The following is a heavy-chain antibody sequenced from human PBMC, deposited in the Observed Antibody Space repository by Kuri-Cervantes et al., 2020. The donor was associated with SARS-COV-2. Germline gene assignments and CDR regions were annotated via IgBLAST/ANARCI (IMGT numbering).Heavy chain of an antibody. V-gene: IGHV4-59*12. J-gene: IGHJ5*02. CDR2: IYYSGST. CDR3: VKGGARITNSGVVVANWFDP. CDR1: GGSFSGYY. D-gene: IGHD3-3*01. Sequence: SETLSLTCAVYGGSFSGYYWSWIRQPPGKGLEWIGNIYYSGSTNYNPSLKSRVTISVDTSKNQFSLKLSSMTAADTAVYYCVKGGARITNSGVVVANWFDPWGQGTPVTVSS.